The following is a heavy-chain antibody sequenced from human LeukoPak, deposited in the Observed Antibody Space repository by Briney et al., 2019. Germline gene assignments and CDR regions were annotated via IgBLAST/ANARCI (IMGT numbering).Heavy chain of an antibody. Sequence: SETLSLTCTVSGGSISSYFWSWIRQPPGQVLEWIGYIYDSGSTDYNPSLKSRVTISVDTSKNQFPLKLSSVTAADTAVYYCARGNYDSSGYYFIFDYWGQGTLVTVSS. D-gene: IGHD3-22*01. CDR2: IYDSGST. CDR3: ARGNYDSSGYYFIFDY. CDR1: GGSISSYF. V-gene: IGHV4-59*01. J-gene: IGHJ4*02.